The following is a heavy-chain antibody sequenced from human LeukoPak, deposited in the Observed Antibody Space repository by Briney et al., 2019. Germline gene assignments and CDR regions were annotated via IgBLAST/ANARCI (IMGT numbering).Heavy chain of an antibody. CDR3: ARDQILPPLTHERRYFDY. J-gene: IGHJ4*02. V-gene: IGHV1-69*01. D-gene: IGHD3-9*01. CDR1: GGTFSSYA. Sequence: VASVKVSCKASGGTFSSYAISWVRQAPGQGLEWMGGIIPIFGTANYAQKFQGRVTITADESTSTAYMELSSLRSEDTAVYYCARDQILPPLTHERRYFDYWGQGTLVTVSS. CDR2: IIPIFGTA.